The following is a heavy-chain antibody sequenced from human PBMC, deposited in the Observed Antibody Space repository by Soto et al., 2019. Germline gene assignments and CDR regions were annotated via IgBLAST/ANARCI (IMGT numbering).Heavy chain of an antibody. CDR3: ARSYRKYVGPKNWLDP. Sequence: QVQLQQWGAGLLKPSETLSLTCAVYGGSFSGYYWSWIRPPPGKGLEWIGEINHSGSTNYNPALKSRVTISVDTSMNQFSLKLSSVTAADTAVYYCARSYRKYVGPKNWLDPLGQGTLVTVSS. V-gene: IGHV4-34*01. D-gene: IGHD3-10*01. CDR1: GGSFSGYY. J-gene: IGHJ5*02. CDR2: INHSGST.